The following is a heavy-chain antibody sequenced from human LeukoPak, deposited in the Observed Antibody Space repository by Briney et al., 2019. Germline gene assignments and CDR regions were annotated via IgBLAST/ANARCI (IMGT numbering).Heavy chain of an antibody. J-gene: IGHJ3*02. Sequence: GASVKVSCMASGYTFTGYYTHWVRQAPGQGLEWMGRINPNSGGTNYAQKFQGRVTMTRDTSISTAYLELSRLRSDDTAVYYCARWTSQYYYDSSGYYDDAFDIWGRGTMVTVSS. V-gene: IGHV1-2*06. CDR3: ARWTSQYYYDSSGYYDDAFDI. D-gene: IGHD3-22*01. CDR1: GYTFTGYY. CDR2: INPNSGGT.